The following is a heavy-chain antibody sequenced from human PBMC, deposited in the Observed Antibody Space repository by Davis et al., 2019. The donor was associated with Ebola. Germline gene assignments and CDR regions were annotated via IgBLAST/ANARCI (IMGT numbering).Heavy chain of an antibody. J-gene: IGHJ4*02. D-gene: IGHD3-22*01. CDR3: ARDRPKKWLGYYFDY. Sequence: SVKVSCKASGGTFSSYAISWVRQAPGQGLEWMGRIIPILGIANYAQKFQGRVTITADKSTSTAYMELSSLRSEDTAVYYCARDRPKKWLGYYFDYWGQGTLVTVSS. CDR2: IIPILGIA. CDR1: GGTFSSYA. V-gene: IGHV1-69*04.